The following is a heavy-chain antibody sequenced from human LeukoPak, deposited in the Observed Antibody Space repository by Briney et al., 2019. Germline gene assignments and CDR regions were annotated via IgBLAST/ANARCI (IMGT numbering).Heavy chain of an antibody. CDR2: ISGSGGST. CDR3: AKDLNVESYLPRDAFDI. V-gene: IGHV3-23*01. J-gene: IGHJ3*02. CDR1: GFTFSSYA. Sequence: HTGGSLRLSCAASGFTFSSYAMNWVRQAPGKGLEWVSAISGSGGSTYYADSVKGRFTISRDNSKNTLYLQMNSLRAEDTAVYYCAKDLNVESYLPRDAFDIWGQGTMVTVSS. D-gene: IGHD1-26*01.